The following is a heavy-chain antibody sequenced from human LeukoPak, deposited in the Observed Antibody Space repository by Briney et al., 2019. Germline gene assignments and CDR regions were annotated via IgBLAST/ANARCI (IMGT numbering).Heavy chain of an antibody. CDR1: GYTFNNYV. CDR3: ARDLAAAGSVFYGMDV. CDR2: MNPNSGNT. Sequence: ASVQVSCKASGYTFNNYVINWVRQATGQGLEWVGWMNPNSGNTGYAQKFQGRVTMTRNTSISTAYMELSSLRSEDTAVYYCARDLAAAGSVFYGMDVWGQGTTVTVSS. J-gene: IGHJ6*02. V-gene: IGHV1-8*01. D-gene: IGHD6-13*01.